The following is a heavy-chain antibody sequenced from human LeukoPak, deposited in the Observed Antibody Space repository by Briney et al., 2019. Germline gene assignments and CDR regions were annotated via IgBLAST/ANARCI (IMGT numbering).Heavy chain of an antibody. CDR2: INPSGGST. V-gene: IGHV1-46*01. D-gene: IGHD5-12*01. J-gene: IGHJ4*02. CDR1: GYTFTSYY. CDR3: ERDLYKGVHGWVKVATSDY. Sequence: ASVKVSCKASGYTFTSYYMHWVRQAPGQGLEWMGIINPSGGSTSYAQKFQGRVTMTRDTSTSTVYMELSSLRSEDTAVYYCERDLYKGVHGWVKVATSDYWGQGTLVTVSS.